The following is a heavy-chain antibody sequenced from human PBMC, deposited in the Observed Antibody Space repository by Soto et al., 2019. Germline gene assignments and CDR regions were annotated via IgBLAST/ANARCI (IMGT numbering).Heavy chain of an antibody. J-gene: IGHJ6*03. Sequence: GGSLRLSCAASGFTFSSYAMSWVRQAPGKGLEWVSLISWDGGSTYYADSVKGRFTISRDNSKNSLYLQMNSLRTEDTALYYCAKDFYYSNYYYMDVWGKGTTVTVSS. V-gene: IGHV3-43*01. CDR3: AKDFYYSNYYYMDV. CDR2: ISWDGGST. D-gene: IGHD4-4*01. CDR1: GFTFSSYA.